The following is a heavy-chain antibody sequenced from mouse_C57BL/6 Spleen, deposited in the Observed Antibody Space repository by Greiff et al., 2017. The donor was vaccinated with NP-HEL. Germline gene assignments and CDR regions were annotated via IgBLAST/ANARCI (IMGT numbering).Heavy chain of an antibody. D-gene: IGHD1-1*01. V-gene: IGHV1-69*01. J-gene: IGHJ4*01. CDR2: IDPSDSYT. CDR1: GYTFTSYW. CDR3: ARSITTVVADAMDY. Sequence: QVQLQQPGAELVMPGASVKLSCKASGYTFTSYWMHWVKQRPGQGLEWIGEIDPSDSYTNYNQKFKGKSTLTVDKSSSTAYMQLSSLTSEDSAVYYCARSITTVVADAMDYWGQGTSVTVSS.